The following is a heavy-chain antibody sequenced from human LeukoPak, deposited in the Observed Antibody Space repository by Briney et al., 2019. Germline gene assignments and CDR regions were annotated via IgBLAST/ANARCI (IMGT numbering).Heavy chain of an antibody. D-gene: IGHD3-10*01. CDR2: SYYSGST. Sequence: PSETLSLTCTVSGGSISSYYWSWIRQPPGKGLEWIGYSYYSGSTNYNPSLKSRVTISVDTSKNQFSLKLSSVTAADTAVYYCARNSGSSWGQGTLVTVSS. J-gene: IGHJ5*02. V-gene: IGHV4-59*01. CDR3: ARNSGSS. CDR1: GGSISSYY.